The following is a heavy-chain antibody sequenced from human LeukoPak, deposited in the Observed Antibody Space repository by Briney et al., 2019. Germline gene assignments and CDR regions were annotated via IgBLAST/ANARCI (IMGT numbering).Heavy chain of an antibody. CDR3: ARDQGYCTTTSCYSIGGYFDY. J-gene: IGHJ4*02. V-gene: IGHV3-30-3*01. CDR1: GFTFSTYA. Sequence: GGSLRLSCAASGFTFSTYAMHWVRQAPGKGLEWVAVISYDGSNRYADSVKGRFTISRDSSRHTVYLQMNSLRDEDTAVYYCARDQGYCTTTSCYSIGGYFDYWGQGTLVTASS. D-gene: IGHD2-2*01. CDR2: ISYDGSNR.